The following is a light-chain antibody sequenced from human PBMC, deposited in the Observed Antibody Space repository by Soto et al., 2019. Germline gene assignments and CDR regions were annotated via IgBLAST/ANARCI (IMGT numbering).Light chain of an antibody. Sequence: DIQMTQSPSPLSASVGDRVTITCRASQTISTYLNWYQQKPGKAPKLLIYGASSLQSGVPSRFSGSGSGTDFTRTISSLQPEDFGTYYCQQSFSTPRTFGQGTKVDIK. V-gene: IGKV1-39*01. J-gene: IGKJ1*01. CDR1: QTISTY. CDR3: QQSFSTPRT. CDR2: GAS.